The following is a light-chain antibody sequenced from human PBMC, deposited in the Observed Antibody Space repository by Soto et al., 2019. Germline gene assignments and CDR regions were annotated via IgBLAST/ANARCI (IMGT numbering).Light chain of an antibody. J-gene: IGKJ4*01. CDR2: DAS. CDR3: QQSDLLPLP. V-gene: IGKV1-33*01. CDR1: HDITHY. Sequence: IQMTQSPSSLSASIGDRVTITCPASHDITHYLHWYQQRPGEAPKLLIYDASTLESGVPPRFSGLGSGTEFTLTISSLQPDDFATYFCQQSDLLPLPFGGGTKVEI.